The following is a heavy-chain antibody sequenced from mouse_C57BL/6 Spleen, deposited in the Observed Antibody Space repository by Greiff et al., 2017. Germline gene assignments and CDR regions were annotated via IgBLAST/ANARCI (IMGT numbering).Heavy chain of an antibody. CDR1: GFSLTSYG. J-gene: IGHJ4*01. Sequence: VQLKQSGPGLVQPSQSLSITCTVSGFSLTSYGVHWVRQSPGKGLEWLGVICSGGSTDYNAAFMSRLSITKDNSKSQVFFNMSSLQDDDTAIYCCASTGEGDAMDYWGKGASVTVSS. V-gene: IGHV2-5*01. CDR2: ICSGGST. CDR3: ASTGEGDAMDY. D-gene: IGHD4-1*01.